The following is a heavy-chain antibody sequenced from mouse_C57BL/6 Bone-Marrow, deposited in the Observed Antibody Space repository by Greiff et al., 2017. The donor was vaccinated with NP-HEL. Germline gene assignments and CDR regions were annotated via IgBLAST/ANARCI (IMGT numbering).Heavy chain of an antibody. Sequence: EVQVVESGGGLVQPGGSLKLSCAASGFTFSDYYMYWVRQTPEKRLEWVAYISNGGGSTYYPDTVKGRFTISRDNAKNTLYLQMSRLKSEDTAMYYCARSYDYDVAMDYWGQGTSVTVSS. CDR3: ARSYDYDVAMDY. D-gene: IGHD2-4*01. CDR1: GFTFSDYY. CDR2: ISNGGGST. V-gene: IGHV5-12*01. J-gene: IGHJ4*01.